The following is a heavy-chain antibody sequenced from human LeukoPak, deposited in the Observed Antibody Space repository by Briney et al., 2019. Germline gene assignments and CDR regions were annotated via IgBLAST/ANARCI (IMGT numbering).Heavy chain of an antibody. V-gene: IGHV3-30*04. J-gene: IGHJ4*02. D-gene: IGHD4-17*01. CDR2: ISYDGSNK. Sequence: AGSLRLSCAASGFTFSSYAMHWVRQAPGKGLEWVAVISYDGSNKYYADSVEGRFTISRDNSRNTLYLQMNSLRAEDTAVYYCARGDYGDQYFDYWGQGTLVTVSS. CDR3: ARGDYGDQYFDY. CDR1: GFTFSSYA.